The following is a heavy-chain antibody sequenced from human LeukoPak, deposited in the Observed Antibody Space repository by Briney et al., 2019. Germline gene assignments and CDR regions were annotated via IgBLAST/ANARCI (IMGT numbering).Heavy chain of an antibody. J-gene: IGHJ4*02. D-gene: IGHD6-19*01. CDR1: GYTFTSYG. CDR3: ARDLKRGYSSGRYSWGTGSSNDY. Sequence: GASVKVSCKASGYTFTSYGISWVRQAPGQGLEWMGWISGYNGNTNYAQQKLQGRVIMTTDTSTSTAYMELRSLRSDDTAAYYCARDLKRGYSSGRYSWGTGSSNDYWGQGTLVTVSS. V-gene: IGHV1-18*01. CDR2: ISGYNGNT.